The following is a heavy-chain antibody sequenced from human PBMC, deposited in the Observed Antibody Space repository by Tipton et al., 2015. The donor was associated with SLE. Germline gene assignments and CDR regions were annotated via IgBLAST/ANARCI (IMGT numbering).Heavy chain of an antibody. D-gene: IGHD3-3*02. V-gene: IGHV3-7*01. CDR3: ARAALSY. Sequence: GSLRLSCAASGFTFRSYWMSWVRQAPGKGLEWVANIKQDGREEYYADSVRGRFTISRDNAKNSMYLEMNSLRAEDTAVYYCARAALSYWGQGTMVTVSS. J-gene: IGHJ4*02. CDR2: IKQDGREE. CDR1: GFTFRSYW.